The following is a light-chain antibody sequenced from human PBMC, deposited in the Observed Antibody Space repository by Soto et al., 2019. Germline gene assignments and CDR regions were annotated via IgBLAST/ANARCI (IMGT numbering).Light chain of an antibody. CDR3: QQYGSSPPIT. Sequence: EIVLTQSPATLSLSPGERATLSCGASQSVSSSYLAWYQQKPGLAPRLLMYDASSRATGIPDRFSGSGSGSDFPLTNSRLEPEDFAVYYCQQYGSSPPITFGQGTRLEIK. CDR1: QSVSSSY. V-gene: IGKV3D-20*01. J-gene: IGKJ5*01. CDR2: DAS.